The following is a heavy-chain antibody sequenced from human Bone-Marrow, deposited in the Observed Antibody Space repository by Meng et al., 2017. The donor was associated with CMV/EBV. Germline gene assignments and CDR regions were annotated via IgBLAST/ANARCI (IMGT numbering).Heavy chain of an antibody. CDR2: IRYDGNNK. V-gene: IGHV3-30*02. CDR1: GFIFTSHG. CDR3: AREAQLSYAGSCQVDY. D-gene: IGHD2-15*01. J-gene: IGHJ4*02. Sequence: GESLKISCAASGFIFTSHGMHWVRQAPGKGLEWVSFIRYDGNNKYYADSVRGRFTVSRDNSKNTLYLQMDSLRVEDTAVYYCAREAQLSYAGSCQVDYWGQGMLVTVSS.